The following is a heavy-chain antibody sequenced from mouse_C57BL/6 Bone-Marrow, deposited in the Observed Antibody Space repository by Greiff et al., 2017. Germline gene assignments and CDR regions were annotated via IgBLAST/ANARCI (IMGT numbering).Heavy chain of an antibody. CDR1: GYTFTDHT. V-gene: IGHV1-78*01. CDR2: IYPRDGST. Sequence: QVQLQQSDAELVKPGASVKISCKVSGYTFTDHTIHWMKQRPEQGLEWIGYIYPRDGSTKYNEKFKGKATLTADKSSSTAYMQLNRLTSEDYAGYFFARREEVYYGYWGQGTTLTVSS. J-gene: IGHJ2*01. CDR3: ARREEVYYGY.